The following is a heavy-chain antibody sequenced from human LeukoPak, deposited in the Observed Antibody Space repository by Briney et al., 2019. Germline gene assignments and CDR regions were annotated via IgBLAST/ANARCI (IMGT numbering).Heavy chain of an antibody. CDR1: GYY. Sequence: GYYWSWIRQAPGKGLEWVSYISSSGSTIYYADSVKGRFTISRDNAKNSLYLQMNSLRAEDTALYYCAKDMKYQLLPPYFDYWGQGTLVTVSS. D-gene: IGHD2-2*01. CDR2: ISSSGSTI. V-gene: IGHV3-11*01. CDR3: AKDMKYQLLPPYFDY. J-gene: IGHJ4*02.